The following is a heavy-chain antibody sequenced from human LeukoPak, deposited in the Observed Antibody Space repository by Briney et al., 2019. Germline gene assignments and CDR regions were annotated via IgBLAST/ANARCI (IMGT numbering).Heavy chain of an antibody. CDR3: ARVPRPRIAVAGTSRFDY. J-gene: IGHJ4*02. Sequence: GGSLRLSCAASGFTFSSYAMSWVRQAPGKGLEWVSAISGSGGSTYYADSVKGRFTISRDNSKNMLYLQMNSLRAEDTAVYYCARVPRPRIAVAGTSRFDYWGQGTLVTVSS. V-gene: IGHV3-23*01. CDR1: GFTFSSYA. D-gene: IGHD6-19*01. CDR2: ISGSGGST.